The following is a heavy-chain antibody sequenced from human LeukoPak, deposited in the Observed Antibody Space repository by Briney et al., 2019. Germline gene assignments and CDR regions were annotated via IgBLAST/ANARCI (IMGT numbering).Heavy chain of an antibody. CDR1: GYTFNGYY. D-gene: IGHD5-24*01. Sequence: ASVKVSCKASGYTFNGYYKHWVRQAPGQGLEWMGWINPNSGGTNYAQKFQGRVTMTRDTSISTAYMELSRLRSDDTAMYYCARVEDMDVWGKGTTVTVSS. V-gene: IGHV1-2*02. J-gene: IGHJ6*03. CDR3: ARVEDMDV. CDR2: INPNSGGT.